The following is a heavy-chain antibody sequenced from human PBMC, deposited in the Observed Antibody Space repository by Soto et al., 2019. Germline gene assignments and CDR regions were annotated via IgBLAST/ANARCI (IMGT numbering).Heavy chain of an antibody. Sequence: SETLSLTCAVYGGSFSGYYWSWIRQPPGKGLEWIGEINHSGSTNYNPSLKSRVTISVDTSKNQFSLKLSSVTAADTAVYYCSRGIDWNDFFDFWGQGILVTVSS. V-gene: IGHV4-34*01. D-gene: IGHD1-1*01. CDR3: SRGIDWNDFFDF. CDR2: INHSGST. J-gene: IGHJ4*02. CDR1: GGSFSGYY.